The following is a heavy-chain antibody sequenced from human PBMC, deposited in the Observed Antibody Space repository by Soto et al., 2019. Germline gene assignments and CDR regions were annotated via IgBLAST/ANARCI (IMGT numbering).Heavy chain of an antibody. V-gene: IGHV4-30-2*03. CDR2: IYHSGST. Sequence: SETLSLTCAVSGGSISSGGYSWSWIRQPPGKGLEWIGYIYHSGSTYYNPSLKSRVTISVDTSKNQFSLKLSSVTAADTAVYYCARRTVTTGNWFDPWGQGTLVTVSS. D-gene: IGHD4-4*01. J-gene: IGHJ5*02. CDR3: ARRTVTTGNWFDP. CDR1: GGSISSGGYS.